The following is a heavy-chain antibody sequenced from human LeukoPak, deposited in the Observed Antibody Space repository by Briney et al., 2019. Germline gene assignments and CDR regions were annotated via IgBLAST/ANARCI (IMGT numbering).Heavy chain of an antibody. CDR2: IYYCGST. J-gene: IGHJ4*02. Sequence: SETLSLTCTVSGGSISSGGYYWSWIRQHPGKGLEWIGYIYYCGSTYYNPSLKSRVTISVDTSKNQFSLKLSSVTAADTAVYYCARGYSGTTRGYFDYWGQGTLVTVSS. CDR3: ARGYSGTTRGYFDY. CDR1: GGSISSGGYY. V-gene: IGHV4-31*03. D-gene: IGHD5-12*01.